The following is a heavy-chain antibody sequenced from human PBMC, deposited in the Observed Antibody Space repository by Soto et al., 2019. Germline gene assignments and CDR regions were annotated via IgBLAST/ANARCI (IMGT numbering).Heavy chain of an antibody. CDR1: GFSFSDYG. D-gene: IGHD6-13*01. J-gene: IGHJ6*02. V-gene: IGHV3-30*18. Sequence: LRLSSAASGFSFSDYGMHWVRQAPGKGPEWVGLISYDGSNKFYEDTVKGRFTIPSDTLRNILLLQMKALRAEATDVYHCPKARIAAALYGLDFWGQGTMVTVSS. CDR2: ISYDGSNK. CDR3: PKARIAAALYGLDF.